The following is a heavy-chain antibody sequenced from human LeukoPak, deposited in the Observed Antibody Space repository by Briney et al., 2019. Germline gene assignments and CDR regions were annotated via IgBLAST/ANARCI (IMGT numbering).Heavy chain of an antibody. D-gene: IGHD3-3*01. V-gene: IGHV3-30-3*01. CDR1: GFTFSSYA. Sequence: GGSLRLSCAASGFTFSSYAMHWVRQAPGKGLEWVAVISYDGSNKYYADSVKGRFTISRDNSKNTLYLQMNSLRAEDTAVYYCARDPLGQYYDFWSGYSPGWFDPWGQGTLVTVSS. CDR2: ISYDGSNK. J-gene: IGHJ5*02. CDR3: ARDPLGQYYDFWSGYSPGWFDP.